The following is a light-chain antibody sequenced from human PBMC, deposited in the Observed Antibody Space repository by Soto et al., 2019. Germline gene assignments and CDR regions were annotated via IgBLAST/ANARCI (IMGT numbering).Light chain of an antibody. Sequence: EIVLTQSPGTLSLSPGERATHACRASQSVSSSYLAWYQQKPGQAPRLLIYGASSRATGIPDRFSGSGSGTDFTLTISRLEPEDFAVYYCKQYGSSPPYTFGHGTKLEIK. CDR1: QSVSSSY. V-gene: IGKV3-20*01. CDR2: GAS. CDR3: KQYGSSPPYT. J-gene: IGKJ2*01.